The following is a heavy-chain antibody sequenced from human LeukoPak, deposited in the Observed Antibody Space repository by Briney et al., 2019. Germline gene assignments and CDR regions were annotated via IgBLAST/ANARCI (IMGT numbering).Heavy chain of an antibody. CDR1: SGSINSYY. V-gene: IGHV4-4*07. Sequence: PSETLSLTCTVSSGSINSYYWGWVRQPAGRGLEWIGRIYTTGKTDYNPSLKSRLTMSVDTSKRQFSLNLTSVTAADTATYFCARHGYTASHYFLDFWSQGTLVTVSS. CDR3: ARHGYTASHYFLDF. J-gene: IGHJ4*02. CDR2: IYTTGKT. D-gene: IGHD3-16*01.